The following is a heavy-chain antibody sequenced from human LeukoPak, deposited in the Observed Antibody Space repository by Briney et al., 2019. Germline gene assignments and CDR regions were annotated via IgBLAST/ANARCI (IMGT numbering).Heavy chain of an antibody. Sequence: PGGSLRLSCAASGFTFSSYAMHWVRQAPGKGLEWVAVISYDGNNKYYSDSVRGRFTISRDNSENTLYLQMNSLRAEDTAVYYCATSGYSGYDILAYWGQGTLVTVSS. CDR1: GFTFSSYA. V-gene: IGHV3-30-3*01. D-gene: IGHD5-12*01. CDR3: ATSGYSGYDILAY. J-gene: IGHJ4*02. CDR2: ISYDGNNK.